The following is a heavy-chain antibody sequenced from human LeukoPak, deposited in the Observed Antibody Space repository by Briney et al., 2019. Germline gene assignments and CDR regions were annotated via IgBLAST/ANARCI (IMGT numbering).Heavy chain of an antibody. CDR1: GYTFTGYY. D-gene: IGHD2-2*01. V-gene: IGHV1-2*02. CDR3: ARVGGYCSSTSCFN. Sequence: GASVKVSCKASGYTFTGYYMHWVRQAPGQGLEWMGWINPNSGGTNYAQKFQGRVTMTRDTSISTAYMELSRLRSDDTAVYYCARVGGYCSSTSCFNWGQGTLVTVSS. CDR2: INPNSGGT. J-gene: IGHJ4*02.